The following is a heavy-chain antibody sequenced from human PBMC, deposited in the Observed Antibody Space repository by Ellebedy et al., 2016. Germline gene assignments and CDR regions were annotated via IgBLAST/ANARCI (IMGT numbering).Heavy chain of an antibody. CDR3: AEDRGWELSWYFDL. J-gene: IGHJ2*01. Sequence: GGSLRLSCAASGFTFDDYAMHWVRHAPGTGLEWVSGISWNSGNIGYADSVKGRFTISRDNAKNSLYLQMNSLRAEDTALYYCAEDRGWELSWYFDLWGRGTLVTVSS. CDR1: GFTFDDYA. V-gene: IGHV3-9*01. CDR2: ISWNSGNI. D-gene: IGHD1-26*01.